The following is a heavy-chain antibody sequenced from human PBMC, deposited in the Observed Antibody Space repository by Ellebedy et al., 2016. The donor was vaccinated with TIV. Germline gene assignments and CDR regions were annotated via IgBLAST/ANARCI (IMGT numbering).Heavy chain of an antibody. D-gene: IGHD6-13*01. J-gene: IGHJ6*02. Sequence: GESLKISXAASGFTFSSYAMSWVRQAPGKGLEWVSAISGSGGSTYYADSVKGRFTISRDNSKNTLYLQMNSLRAEDTAVYYCATSPLAAYYYGMDVWGQGTTVTVSS. CDR2: ISGSGGST. V-gene: IGHV3-23*01. CDR1: GFTFSSYA. CDR3: ATSPLAAYYYGMDV.